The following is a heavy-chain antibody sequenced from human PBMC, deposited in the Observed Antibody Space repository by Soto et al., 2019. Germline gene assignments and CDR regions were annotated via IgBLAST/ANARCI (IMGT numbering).Heavy chain of an antibody. V-gene: IGHV4-39*01. CDR2: IYYSGST. D-gene: IGHD6-6*01. CDR1: GGSISSSSYY. Sequence: SETLSLTCTVSGGSISSSSYYWGWIRQPPGKGLEWIGSIYYSGSTYYNPSLKSRVTISVDTSKNQFSLKLSSVTAADTAVYYCATTYSSSFYNWFDPWGQGTLVTV. J-gene: IGHJ5*02. CDR3: ATTYSSSFYNWFDP.